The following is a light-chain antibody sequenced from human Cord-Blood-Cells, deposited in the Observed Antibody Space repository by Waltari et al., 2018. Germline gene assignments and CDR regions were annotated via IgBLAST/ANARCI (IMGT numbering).Light chain of an antibody. J-gene: IGKJ1*01. CDR3: QQSYSTPRT. V-gene: IGKV1-39*01. CDR1: PSISSY. Sequence: DIQMTQSPSSLSASVGDRVTITCRASPSISSYLNWYQQKPGKAPKPLIYAASSLQSGVPSRFSGSGSGTDFTLTISSLQPEDFATYYCQQSYSTPRTFGQGTKVEIK. CDR2: AAS.